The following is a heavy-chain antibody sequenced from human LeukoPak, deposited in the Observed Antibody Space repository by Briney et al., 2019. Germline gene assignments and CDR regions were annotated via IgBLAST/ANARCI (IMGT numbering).Heavy chain of an antibody. Sequence: PSETLSLTCTVSGGSISSYYWSWIRQPPGKGLEWIGYIYTSGSTNYNPSLKSRVTISVDTSKNQFSLKLSSVTAADTAVYYCARRLWDTSGWYFDYWGQGRLVAVSS. CDR3: ARRLWDTSGWYFDY. CDR1: GGSISSYY. CDR2: IYTSGST. D-gene: IGHD6-19*01. J-gene: IGHJ4*02. V-gene: IGHV4-4*09.